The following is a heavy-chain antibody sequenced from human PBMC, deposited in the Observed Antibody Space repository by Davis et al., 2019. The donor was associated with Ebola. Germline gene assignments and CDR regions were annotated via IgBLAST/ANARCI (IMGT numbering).Heavy chain of an antibody. CDR1: GYSFSSYW. CDR3: ARWSEHAFDI. J-gene: IGHJ3*02. D-gene: IGHD1-26*01. V-gene: IGHV5-51*01. CDR2: IYPGDSDT. Sequence: KVSCKGSGYSFSSYWIGWVRQKAGTGLEWMGIIYPGDSDTRYGPSFQGQVTISVDKSINVAYLQWSSLRASDTAMYYCARWSEHAFDIWGQGTFVTVSS.